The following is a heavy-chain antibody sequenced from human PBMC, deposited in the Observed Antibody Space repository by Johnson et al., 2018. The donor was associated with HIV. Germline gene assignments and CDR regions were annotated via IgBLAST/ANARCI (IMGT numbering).Heavy chain of an antibody. D-gene: IGHD4-23*01. J-gene: IGHJ3*02. CDR2: ISYDGSNK. Sequence: QMLLVESGGGVVQPGRSLRLSCAASGFTFSSYAMHWVRQAPGKGLEWVAVISYDGSNKYYADSVKGRFTISRDNSKNTLYLQMNSLRAEDTAVYYCAKESETYGGNIGFEHPFDIWGQGTMVTVSS. CDR3: AKESETYGGNIGFEHPFDI. CDR1: GFTFSSYA. V-gene: IGHV3-30*04.